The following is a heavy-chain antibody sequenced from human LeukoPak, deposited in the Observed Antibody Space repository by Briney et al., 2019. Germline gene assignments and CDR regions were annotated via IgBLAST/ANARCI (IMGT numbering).Heavy chain of an antibody. V-gene: IGHV3-53*01. CDR2: IYSGGNI. D-gene: IGHD2-15*01. CDR1: GFTVSSTY. CDR3: ASRHCSGGGCYSAGADPFDY. J-gene: IGHJ4*02. Sequence: GGSLRLSCAASGFTVSSTYMSWVRQAPGKGLEWVSVIYSGGNIYYIDSVKGRFTISRDTSKNTLYLQMNSLRAEDTAVYFCASRHCSGGGCYSAGADPFDYWGQGTLVTVSS.